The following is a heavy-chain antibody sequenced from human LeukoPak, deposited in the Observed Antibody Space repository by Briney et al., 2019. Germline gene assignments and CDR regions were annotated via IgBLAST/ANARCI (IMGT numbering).Heavy chain of an antibody. V-gene: IGHV1-2*02. J-gene: IGHJ4*02. CDR3: ARSPDILTGENFDY. D-gene: IGHD3-9*01. CDR2: INPNSGGT. Sequence: GASVKVSCKASGYTFTGYYMHWVRQAPGQGLEWMGWINPNSGGTNYAQKFQDRVTMTRDTSISTDYMELSRLRSADTAVYYCARSPDILTGENFDYWGQGTLVTVSS. CDR1: GYTFTGYY.